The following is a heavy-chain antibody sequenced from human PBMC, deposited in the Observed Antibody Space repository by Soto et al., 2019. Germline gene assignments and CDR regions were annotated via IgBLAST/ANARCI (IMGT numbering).Heavy chain of an antibody. Sequence: ASVKVSCKASGGTFSGYAISWVRQAPGQGLEWMGGIIPIFGTANYAQKFQGRVTITADESTSTAYMELSSLRSEDTAVYYCARLSASRGSGSYFNYYYYGMDVWGQGTTVTVSS. J-gene: IGHJ6*02. CDR1: GGTFSGYA. D-gene: IGHD3-10*01. V-gene: IGHV1-69*13. CDR2: IIPIFGTA. CDR3: ARLSASRGSGSYFNYYYYGMDV.